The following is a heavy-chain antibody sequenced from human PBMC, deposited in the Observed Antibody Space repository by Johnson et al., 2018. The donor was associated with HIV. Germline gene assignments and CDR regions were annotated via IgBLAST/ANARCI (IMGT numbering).Heavy chain of an antibody. D-gene: IGHD6-19*01. J-gene: IGHJ3*02. CDR3: ARVQWLILDAFDI. Sequence: QMQLVESGGGVVQPGGSLRLSCAASGFTFSSYGMHWVRQAPGKGLEWVSSLGGSGANTYYAASVKGRFTISRDNSKNTLYLQMNSLRAEDTAVYYCARVQWLILDAFDIWGQGTMVTVSS. CDR2: LGGSGANT. CDR1: GFTFSSYG. V-gene: IGHV3-NL1*01.